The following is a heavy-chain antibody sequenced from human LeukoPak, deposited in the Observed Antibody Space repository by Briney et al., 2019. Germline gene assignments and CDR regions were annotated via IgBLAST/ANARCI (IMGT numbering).Heavy chain of an antibody. J-gene: IGHJ4*02. CDR2: IYYSGST. CDR3: ANDYDFWSGPSFDY. V-gene: IGHV4-39*01. Sequence: SETLSLTCTVSGGSISSSSYYWGWIRQPPGKGLEWIGSIYYSGSTYYNPSLKSRVTMSVDTSKNQFSLKLSSVTAADTAVYYCANDYDFWSGPSFDYWGQGTLVTVSS. D-gene: IGHD3-3*01. CDR1: GGSISSSSYY.